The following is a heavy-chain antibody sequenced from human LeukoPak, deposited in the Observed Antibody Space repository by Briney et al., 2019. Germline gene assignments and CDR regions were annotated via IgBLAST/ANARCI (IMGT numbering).Heavy chain of an antibody. J-gene: IGHJ4*02. CDR1: GFTFSSYW. Sequence: GGSLRLSCTTSGFTFSSYWMNWVRQAPGKGLEWVANIKQEGSEKYYVDSVKGRFTISRDNAKNSLSLQMNSLRAEDTAVYYCVRAQGRASAFDYWGREPWSPSPQ. CDR2: IKQEGSEK. V-gene: IGHV3-7*03. D-gene: IGHD1-26*01. CDR3: VRAQGRASAFDY.